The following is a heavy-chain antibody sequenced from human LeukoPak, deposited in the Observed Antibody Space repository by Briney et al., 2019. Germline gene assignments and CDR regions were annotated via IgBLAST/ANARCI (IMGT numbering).Heavy chain of an antibody. D-gene: IGHD3-3*01. V-gene: IGHV3-23*01. CDR1: GFIFSTYV. CDR2: ISGSGGST. Sequence: GGSLGLSCAASGFIFSTYVMSWVRQAPGKGLEWVSAISGSGGSTYYADSVKGRFTISRDNSKNTLYLQMNSLRAEDTAVYYCAKSDDFWSGYLIPYYFDYWGQGTLVTVSS. J-gene: IGHJ4*02. CDR3: AKSDDFWSGYLIPYYFDY.